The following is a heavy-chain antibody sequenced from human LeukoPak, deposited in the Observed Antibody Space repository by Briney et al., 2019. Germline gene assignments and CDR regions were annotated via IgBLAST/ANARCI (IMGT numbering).Heavy chain of an antibody. Sequence: SETLSLTCTVSGGSISSTSHYWSWIRQSPGKGLEWIGSMHYSGYTYYHPSLKSRLTISVDTSKNQFSLRLTSVTAADTANYCARPAPAVNGWGRASDIWGQGTMVTVSS. CDR2: MHYSGYT. D-gene: IGHD6-19*01. J-gene: IGHJ3*02. CDR3: ARPAPAVNGWGRASDI. CDR1: GGSISSTSHY. V-gene: IGHV4-39*01.